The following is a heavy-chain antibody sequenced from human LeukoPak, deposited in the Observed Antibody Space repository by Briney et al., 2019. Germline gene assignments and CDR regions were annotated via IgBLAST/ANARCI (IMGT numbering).Heavy chain of an antibody. CDR2: INHSGST. CDR1: GGSFSGYY. J-gene: IGHJ6*04. CDR3: AELGITMIGGV. D-gene: IGHD3-10*02. Sequence: PSETLSLTCAFYGGSFSGYYWNWIRKPPGKGLEWIGEINHSGSTNYNPSLKSRVTISVDTSKNQFSLKLSSVTAADTAVYYCAELGITMIGGVWGKGTTVTISS. V-gene: IGHV4-34*01.